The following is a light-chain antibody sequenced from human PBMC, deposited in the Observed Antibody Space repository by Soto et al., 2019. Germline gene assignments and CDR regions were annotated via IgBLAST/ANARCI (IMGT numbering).Light chain of an antibody. CDR3: QQSHSSPLS. J-gene: IGKJ4*01. V-gene: IGKV1-39*01. CDR1: QSIVRN. CDR2: TAS. Sequence: IQMTQSPSSLSASVGDRVTITCRASQSIVRNLNWYQQKPGKAPELLFYTASNLESGVPSRFSGSGSGTDFALTISSLQPEDSAVYYCQQSHSSPLSFGGGTKVEFK.